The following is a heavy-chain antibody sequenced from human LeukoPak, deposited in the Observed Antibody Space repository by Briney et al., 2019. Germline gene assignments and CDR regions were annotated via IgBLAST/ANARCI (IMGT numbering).Heavy chain of an antibody. CDR3: ARGRAVAGSYYFDY. V-gene: IGHV1-46*01. D-gene: IGHD6-19*01. J-gene: IGHJ4*02. CDR2: IHPSSDST. Sequence: ASVKVSCKACGYMFTNYYLHGVRQARGRGLELMGLIHPSSDSTPYAQKFQDRVTMTRDTSTSTLYMELSSLRSEDTAVYYCARGRAVAGSYYFDYWGQGTLVTVSS. CDR1: GYMFTNYY.